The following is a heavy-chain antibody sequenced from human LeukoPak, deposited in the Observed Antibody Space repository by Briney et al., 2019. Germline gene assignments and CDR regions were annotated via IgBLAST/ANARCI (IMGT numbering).Heavy chain of an antibody. CDR3: ARDRSPYYDFWSGYLGGYYGMDV. CDR2: ISAYNGNT. J-gene: IGHJ6*02. V-gene: IGHV1-18*01. D-gene: IGHD3-3*01. CDR1: GYTFTSYG. Sequence: GASVKVSCKASGYTFTSYGISWVRQAPGQGLEWMGWISAYNGNTNYAQKLQGRVTVTTDTSTSTAYMELRSLRSDDTAVYYCARDRSPYYDFWSGYLGGYYGMDVWGQGTTVTVSS.